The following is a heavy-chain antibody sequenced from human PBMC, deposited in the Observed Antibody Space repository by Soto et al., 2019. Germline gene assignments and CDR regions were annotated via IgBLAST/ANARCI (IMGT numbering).Heavy chain of an antibody. V-gene: IGHV4-30-2*01. CDR2: IYHSGST. CDR3: ATEHADSSTVDY. Sequence: SETLSLTCAVSGGSISSGGYSWSWIRQPRGKGLEWIGYIYHSGSTYYSPSLKSRVTISVDRSKNQFSLKLSSVTAADTAVYYCATEHADSSTVDYWGPGTLVTVSA. J-gene: IGHJ4*02. CDR1: GGSISSGGYS. D-gene: IGHD6-13*01.